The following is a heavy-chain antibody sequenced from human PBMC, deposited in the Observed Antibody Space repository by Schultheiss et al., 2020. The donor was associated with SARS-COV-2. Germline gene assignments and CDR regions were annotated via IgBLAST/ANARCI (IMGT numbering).Heavy chain of an antibody. CDR1: GFTFSNAW. V-gene: IGHV3-33*08. J-gene: IGHJ4*02. Sequence: GGSLRLSCAASGFTFSNAWMSWVRQAPGKGLEWVAVIWYDGSNKYYADSVKGRFTISRDNSKNTLYLQMNSLRTEDTAVYYCARDRYGSGTNYLDYWGQGTLVTVSS. CDR2: IWYDGSNK. D-gene: IGHD3-10*01. CDR3: ARDRYGSGTNYLDY.